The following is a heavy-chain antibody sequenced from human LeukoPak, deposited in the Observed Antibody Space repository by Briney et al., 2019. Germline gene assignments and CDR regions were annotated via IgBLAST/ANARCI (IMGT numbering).Heavy chain of an antibody. CDR2: ISSSGSTI. Sequence: PGGSLRLSCAASGFAFSSYEMNWVRQDPGKGLEWVSYISSSGSTIYYADSVKGRFTISRDNAKNTLYLQMNSLRAEDTAVYYCAKAGSIRFDYWGQGNLVTVSS. V-gene: IGHV3-48*03. CDR1: GFAFSSYE. J-gene: IGHJ4*02. D-gene: IGHD1-26*01. CDR3: AKAGSIRFDY.